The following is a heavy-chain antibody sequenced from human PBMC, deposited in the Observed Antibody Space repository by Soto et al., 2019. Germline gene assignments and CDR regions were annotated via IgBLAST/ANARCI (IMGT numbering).Heavy chain of an antibody. Sequence: ASVKVSCKASGYTFTSYGISWVRQAPGQRLEWMGLINASGGSTNYAQKFQGRVTMTRDTSTSTVYMELSSLRSEDTAVYYCARVSVRAFDIWGQGTMVTVSS. CDR1: GYTFTSYG. CDR2: INASGGST. V-gene: IGHV1-46*01. J-gene: IGHJ3*02. CDR3: ARVSVRAFDI. D-gene: IGHD3-10*01.